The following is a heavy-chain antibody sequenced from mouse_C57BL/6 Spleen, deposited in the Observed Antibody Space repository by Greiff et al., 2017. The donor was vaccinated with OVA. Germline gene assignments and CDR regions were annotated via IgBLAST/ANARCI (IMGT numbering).Heavy chain of an antibody. CDR2: ISDGGSYT. J-gene: IGHJ2*01. CDR3: ARDHYDYYLDY. Sequence: DVQLVESGGGLVKPGGSLKLSCAASGFTLSSYAMSWVRQTPEKRLEWVATISDGGSYTYYPDNVKGRFTLSRDNAKTNLYLQMSHLKSDDTAMYYCARDHYDYYLDYGGQGTTRTVSS. D-gene: IGHD2-4*01. V-gene: IGHV5-4*01. CDR1: GFTLSSYA.